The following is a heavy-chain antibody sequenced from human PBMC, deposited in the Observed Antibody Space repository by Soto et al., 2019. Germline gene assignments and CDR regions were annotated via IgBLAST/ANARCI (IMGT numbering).Heavy chain of an antibody. D-gene: IGHD1-1*01. Sequence: QVQLVQSGSEVKKPGASVKVSCKASGYTFTSYGISWVRQAPGQGLERMGWISAYNGNTNYAQTLQCRVTMTTDTSTSTDYMEVRSLRSDDTAVYYCAGDPGTRSDYWGQGTLVTVSS. J-gene: IGHJ4*02. CDR1: GYTFTSYG. CDR2: ISAYNGNT. CDR3: AGDPGTRSDY. V-gene: IGHV1-18*01.